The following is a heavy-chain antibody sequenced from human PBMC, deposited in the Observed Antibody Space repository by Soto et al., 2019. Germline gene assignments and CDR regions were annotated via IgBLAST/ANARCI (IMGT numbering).Heavy chain of an antibody. CDR3: TRQSTSSYYYYYAMDV. CDR1: GFSVSTND. Sequence: EVQLVESGGGLIQPGGSLRLSCAASGFSVSTNDMTWVRQAPGKGLEWVSIIYSGGSTYYADSVKGRFTISRDNSKNTLYLQMNSLRAEDTAVYYCTRQSTSSYYYYYAMDVW. J-gene: IGHJ6*01. V-gene: IGHV3-53*01. CDR2: IYSGGST. D-gene: IGHD2-2*01.